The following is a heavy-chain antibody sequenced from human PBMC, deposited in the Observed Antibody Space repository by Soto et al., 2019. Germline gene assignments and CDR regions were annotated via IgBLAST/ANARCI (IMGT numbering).Heavy chain of an antibody. CDR3: VRSKGGYSYGTPFDY. CDR1: GFTFDDYA. J-gene: IGHJ4*02. CDR2: ISWNSGNI. V-gene: IGHV3-9*01. D-gene: IGHD5-18*01. Sequence: EVQLEESGGALVQPGRSLRLSCAASGFTFDDYAMYWVRQVLGKGLEWVSSISWNSGNIGYADSVKGRFTTSRDNAENFLYLQMNSLRPEDTALYYCVRSKGGYSYGTPFDYWGQGTLVTLSS.